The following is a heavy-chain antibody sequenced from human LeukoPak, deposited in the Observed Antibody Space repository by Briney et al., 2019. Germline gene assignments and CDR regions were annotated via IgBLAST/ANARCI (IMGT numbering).Heavy chain of an antibody. CDR2: TYYRSKWYN. J-gene: IGHJ4*02. V-gene: IGHV6-1*01. D-gene: IGHD5/OR15-5a*01. CDR3: ARESTNFDY. CDR1: GHSVSINSAA. Sequence: SPTLSLTCAICGHSVSINSAAWNWIRQSPSRGLEWLGRTYYRSKWYNNYAVSVKSRIPISPDTSKNQFSLELNSVSPEDPAVYYCARESTNFDYWGQGTLVTVSS.